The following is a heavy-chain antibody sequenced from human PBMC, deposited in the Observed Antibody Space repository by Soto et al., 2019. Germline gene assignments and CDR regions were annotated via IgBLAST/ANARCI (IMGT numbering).Heavy chain of an antibody. CDR2: INNNGDIT. CDR3: ESVVVGPY. CDR1: GFTFNSYW. J-gene: IGHJ4*02. D-gene: IGHD2-2*01. Sequence: GGSLRLSCAASGFTFNSYWMHWVRQAPGKGLEWVARINNNGDITTYADSVKGRFTISRDNAKNTLYLQMSSLRAEDTAVYYCESVVVGPYWGQGTLVTVSS. V-gene: IGHV3-74*01.